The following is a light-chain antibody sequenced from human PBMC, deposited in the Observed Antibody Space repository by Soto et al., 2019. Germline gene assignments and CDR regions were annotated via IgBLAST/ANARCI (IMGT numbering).Light chain of an antibody. J-gene: IGLJ1*01. CDR2: NNN. CDR1: SFNIRTYN. Sequence: VLTQPTSASGTPGQRVTISCSGSSFNIRTYNVNWYRQLPGTAPKLLIHNNNERPSGVPDRFSGSKSGTSASLAISGLQSEDEADYYCAAWDDSLNTYVFGIGTKVTVL. CDR3: AAWDDSLNTYV. V-gene: IGLV1-44*01.